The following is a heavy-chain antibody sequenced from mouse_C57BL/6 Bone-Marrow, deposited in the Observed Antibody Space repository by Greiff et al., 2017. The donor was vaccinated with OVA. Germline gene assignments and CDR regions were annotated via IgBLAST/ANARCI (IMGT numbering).Heavy chain of an antibody. CDR3: TRDGYYAMDY. D-gene: IGHD2-3*01. CDR2: ISSGGDYI. Sequence: EVKVVESGEGLVKPGGSLKLSCAASGFTFSSYAMSWVRQTPEKRLEWVAYISSGGDYIYYADTVKGRFTISRDNARNTLYLQMGSLKSEDTAMYYCTRDGYYAMDYWGQGTSVTVSS. J-gene: IGHJ4*01. CDR1: GFTFSSYA. V-gene: IGHV5-9-1*02.